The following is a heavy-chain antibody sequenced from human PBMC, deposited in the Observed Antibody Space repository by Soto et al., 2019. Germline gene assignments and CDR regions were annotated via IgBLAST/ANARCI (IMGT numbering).Heavy chain of an antibody. V-gene: IGHV4-39*01. CDR3: ARLVVPLGYCSGGSCPRSIFDD. Sequence: SETLSLTCTVSGASISSSSYYWGWIRQSPGKGLEWIGSVSYSGTTYHNPSLKSRVTISVHTSKNEFSLKLSSVTAADTAVYYCARLVVPLGYCSGGSCPRSIFDDWGQGTLVTVSS. CDR1: GASISSSSYY. CDR2: VSYSGTT. D-gene: IGHD2-15*01. J-gene: IGHJ4*02.